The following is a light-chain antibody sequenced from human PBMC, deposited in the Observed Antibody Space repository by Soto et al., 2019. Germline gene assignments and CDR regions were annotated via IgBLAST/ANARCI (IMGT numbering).Light chain of an antibody. CDR2: AAS. CDR1: QSVNRY. Sequence: DIQMTQSPSSLSASLGDRVTITCRASQSVNRYLNWYQQQPGRAPKVLIYAASSLQSGAPSRFSGKGSSKDFTLTITRQQPEDLATYFCQHTSRPSYTFAQGTRLEIK. CDR3: QHTSRPSYT. J-gene: IGKJ2*01. V-gene: IGKV1-39*01.